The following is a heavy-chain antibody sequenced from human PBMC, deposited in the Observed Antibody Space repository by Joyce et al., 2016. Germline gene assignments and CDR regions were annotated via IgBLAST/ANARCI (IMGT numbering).Heavy chain of an antibody. CDR1: GYTFSDSY. J-gene: IGHJ3*01. CDR3: ARAPMPPYAFDV. D-gene: IGHD2-2*01. V-gene: IGHV1-2*06. Sequence: QVHLVQSGAEVKKPGASVKVSCKASGYTFSDSYIHWLRQAPGQGLEWMGRINPDSGHTIYVENFQGRVTLTRDAAISTVYMEFSRLRSDDTAVYFCARAPMPPYAFDVWGQGTLVTVSA. CDR2: INPDSGHT.